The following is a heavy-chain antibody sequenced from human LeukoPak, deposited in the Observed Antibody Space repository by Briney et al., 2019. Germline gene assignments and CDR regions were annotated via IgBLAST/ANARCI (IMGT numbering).Heavy chain of an antibody. Sequence: GGSLRLSCAAPGFTFSSYAMSWVRQAPGEGLGWVSAISGSGGSTYYADSVKGRFTISRDNSKNTLYLQMNSLRAEDTAVYYCAKATGTFYYFDYWGQGTLVSVSS. CDR2: ISGSGGST. CDR3: AKATGTFYYFDY. J-gene: IGHJ4*02. CDR1: GFTFSSYA. D-gene: IGHD1-1*01. V-gene: IGHV3-23*01.